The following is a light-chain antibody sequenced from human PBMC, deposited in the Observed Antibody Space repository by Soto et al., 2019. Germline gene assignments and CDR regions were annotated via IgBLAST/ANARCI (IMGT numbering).Light chain of an antibody. Sequence: IQMTQSPSSLSASVQATVTITFRASQGITNYLAWYQQKPGQAPKLLIYAASNLYTGVPSRFSGSRSGTEFTLTISSLQPEDFASYYCLQDYGDSWTFGQGTKVDIK. CDR1: QGITNY. CDR3: LQDYGDSWT. V-gene: IGKV1-6*01. J-gene: IGKJ1*01. CDR2: AAS.